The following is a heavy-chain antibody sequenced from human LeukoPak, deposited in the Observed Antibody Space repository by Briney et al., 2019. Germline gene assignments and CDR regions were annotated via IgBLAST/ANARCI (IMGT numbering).Heavy chain of an antibody. D-gene: IGHD3-3*01. CDR1: GYTFTSYY. CDR2: INPSGGST. CDR3: ATEPAFRPLRFLDV. Sequence: GASVKVSCKASGYTFTSYYMHWVRQAPGQGLEWMGIINPSGGSTSYAQKFQGRVTMTEDTSTDTAYMELSSLRSEDTAVYYCATEPAFRPLRFLDVWGQGTTVTVSS. V-gene: IGHV1-46*01. J-gene: IGHJ6*02.